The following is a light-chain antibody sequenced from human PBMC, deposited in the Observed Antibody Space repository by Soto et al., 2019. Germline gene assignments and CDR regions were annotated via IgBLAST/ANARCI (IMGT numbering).Light chain of an antibody. V-gene: IGLV1-44*01. CDR1: SSNIGKNA. Sequence: SALTQPPSAAATPGQRAIISCSGSSSNIGKNAVQWYQQCPGTAPKLLIHSDEQRPSGVPDRFSGSKSGTSASLTISGLQSEDEAHYNCGAWDDSLSGLVLGGGTKVTVL. CDR3: GAWDDSLSGLV. CDR2: SDE. J-gene: IGLJ3*02.